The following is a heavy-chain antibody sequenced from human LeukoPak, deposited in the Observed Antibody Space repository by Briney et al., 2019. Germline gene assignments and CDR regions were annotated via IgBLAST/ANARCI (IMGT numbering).Heavy chain of an antibody. CDR3: ARVGYSSGWYFDY. CDR1: GFTFSTYS. CDR2: ISSTSSYI. D-gene: IGHD6-19*01. J-gene: IGHJ4*02. Sequence: KPGGSLRLSCAAFGFTFSTYSMNWVRQAPGKGLEWVSSISSTSSYIYYADSVKGRFTISRDNAQKSLYLQMNSLRAEDTAVYYCARVGYSSGWYFDYWGQGTLVTVSS. V-gene: IGHV3-21*01.